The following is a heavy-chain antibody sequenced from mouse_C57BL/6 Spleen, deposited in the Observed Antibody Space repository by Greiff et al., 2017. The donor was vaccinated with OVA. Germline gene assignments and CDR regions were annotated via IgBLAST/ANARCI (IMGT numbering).Heavy chain of an antibody. CDR2: IDPETGGT. CDR1: GYTFTDYE. V-gene: IGHV1-15*01. Sequence: VQGVESGAELVRPGASVTLSCKASGYTFTDYEMHWVKQTPVHGLEWIGAIDPETGGTAYNQKFKGKAILTADKSSSTAYMELRSLTSEDSAVYYCVPGVPMDYWGQGTSVTVSS. J-gene: IGHJ4*01. CDR3: VPGVPMDY.